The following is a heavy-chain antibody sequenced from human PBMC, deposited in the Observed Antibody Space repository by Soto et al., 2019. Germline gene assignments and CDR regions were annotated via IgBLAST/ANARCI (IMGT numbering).Heavy chain of an antibody. Sequence: EVQLVESGGGLVKPGGSLRLSCAASGFTFSNAWMSWVRQAPGKGLEWVGRIKSKTDGGTTDYAAPVKGRFTISRDDSKNTLYLQMNSLKTEDTAVYYCTTDTPPYYYYGMDVWGQGTTVTVSS. CDR2: IKSKTDGGTT. CDR3: TTDTPPYYYYGMDV. V-gene: IGHV3-15*01. J-gene: IGHJ6*02. CDR1: GFTFSNAW.